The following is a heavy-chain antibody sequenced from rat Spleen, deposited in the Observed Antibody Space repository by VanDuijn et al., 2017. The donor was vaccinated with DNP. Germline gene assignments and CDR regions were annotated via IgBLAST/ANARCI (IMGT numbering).Heavy chain of an antibody. CDR1: GFTFSNYD. CDR2: INTNNDNT. J-gene: IGHJ2*01. CDR3: ARHELSHGPFDY. Sequence: EVQLVESGGGLVQPGRSMKLPCAASGFTFSNYDMAWVRQAPTKGLEWVASINTNNDNTYYGDSVKGRFTVSRDSAKSTLNLQMDSLRSEDTATYYCARHELSHGPFDYWGQGVMVTVSS. V-gene: IGHV5-25*01.